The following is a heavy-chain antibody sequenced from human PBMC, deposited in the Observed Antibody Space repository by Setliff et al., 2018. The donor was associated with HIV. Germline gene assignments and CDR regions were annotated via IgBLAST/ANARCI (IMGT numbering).Heavy chain of an antibody. CDR3: ARGRGGYFGGGRYYNLPYFDS. D-gene: IGHD2-15*01. Sequence: GESLKISCMGFGYSFTNYWIAWARQMPGKGLEWLGILYFGDSDPKYNPSFEGQVTISADKSIKTAFLQWRSLKTSDTAIYYCARGRGGYFGGGRYYNLPYFDSWGQGTLVTVSS. J-gene: IGHJ4*02. CDR1: GYSFTNYW. V-gene: IGHV5-51*01. CDR2: LYFGDSDP.